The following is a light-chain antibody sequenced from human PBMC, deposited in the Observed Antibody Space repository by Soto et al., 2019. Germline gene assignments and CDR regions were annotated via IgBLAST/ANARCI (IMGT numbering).Light chain of an antibody. CDR2: DTS. CDR3: KQRQNCPWT. CDR1: QSVSSY. V-gene: IGKV3-11*01. J-gene: IGKJ1*01. Sequence: EIVLTQSPATLSLSPGERATLSCRASQSVSSYLAWYQQKPGQAPRLLIYDTSNGATGIPARFSGSGSGTDCTLTISSLEPEYFAVDYCKQRQNCPWTFGQGTKVEIK.